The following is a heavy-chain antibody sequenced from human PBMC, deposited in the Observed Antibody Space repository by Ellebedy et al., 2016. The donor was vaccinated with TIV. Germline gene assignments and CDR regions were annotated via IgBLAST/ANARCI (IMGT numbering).Heavy chain of an antibody. D-gene: IGHD2-15*01. CDR3: AKPRYCSGGSCYRFDY. V-gene: IGHV3-23*01. CDR2: ISGSGGST. CDR1: GFTFSSYA. Sequence: GGSLRLXXAASGFTFSSYAMSWVRQAPGKGLEWVSAISGSGGSTYYADSVKGRFTISRDNSKNTLYLQMNSLRAEDTAVYYCAKPRYCSGGSCYRFDYWGQGTLVTVSS. J-gene: IGHJ4*02.